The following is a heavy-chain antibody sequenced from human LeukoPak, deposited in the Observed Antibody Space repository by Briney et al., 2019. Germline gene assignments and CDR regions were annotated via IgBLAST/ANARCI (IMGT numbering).Heavy chain of an antibody. CDR2: IYTSGST. V-gene: IGHV4-59*10. D-gene: IGHD1-26*01. CDR3: ARASSGSYWDYFDY. J-gene: IGHJ4*02. Sequence: PSETLSLTCAVYGGSFSGYYWSWIRQPAGKGLEWIGRIYTSGSTNYNPSLKSRVTMSVDTSKNQFSLKLSSVTAADTAVYYCARASSGSYWDYFDYWGQGTLVTVSS. CDR1: GGSFSGYY.